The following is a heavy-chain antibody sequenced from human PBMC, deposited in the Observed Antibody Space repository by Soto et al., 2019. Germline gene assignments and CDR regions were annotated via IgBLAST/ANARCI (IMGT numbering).Heavy chain of an antibody. CDR1: GFTFSAFW. Sequence: EVQLVESGGGLVQPGGSLRLSCAASGFTFSAFWMSWVRQAPGKGLEWVANIKQDGSETYYVDSVKGRFTISKDNAKNSLYLQMDSLRAEDTAVYYCARDHGAWERSGFYYYGMDLWGQGTTVTVSS. D-gene: IGHD1-26*01. J-gene: IGHJ6*02. CDR2: IKQDGSET. CDR3: ARDHGAWERSGFYYYGMDL. V-gene: IGHV3-7*01.